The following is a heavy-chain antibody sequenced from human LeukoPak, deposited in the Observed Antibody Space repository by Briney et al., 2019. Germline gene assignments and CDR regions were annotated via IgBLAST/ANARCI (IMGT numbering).Heavy chain of an antibody. CDR3: AKDGYCSSTSCQQNYFDY. D-gene: IGHD2-2*01. J-gene: IGHJ4*02. CDR1: GFTFSSYG. Sequence: GGSLRLSCAASGFTFSSYGMHWVRQAPGKGLEWVAVISYDGSNKYYADSVKGPFTISRDNSKNTLYLQMNSLRAEDTAVYYCAKDGYCSSTSCQQNYFDYWGQGTLVTVSS. CDR2: ISYDGSNK. V-gene: IGHV3-30*18.